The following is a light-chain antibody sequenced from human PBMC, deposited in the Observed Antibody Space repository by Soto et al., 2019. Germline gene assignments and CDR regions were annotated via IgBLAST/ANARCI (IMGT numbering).Light chain of an antibody. Sequence: EIVLTQSPATLSLSPGERATLSCRASQSVGIYLAWYQQKPGQAPRLLIFDASKRDTGIPARFSGSGSGTDFTLTITSLESEAFAVYYCQQRSSWPLTFGGGTKVENK. J-gene: IGKJ4*01. CDR1: QSVGIY. CDR2: DAS. V-gene: IGKV3-11*01. CDR3: QQRSSWPLT.